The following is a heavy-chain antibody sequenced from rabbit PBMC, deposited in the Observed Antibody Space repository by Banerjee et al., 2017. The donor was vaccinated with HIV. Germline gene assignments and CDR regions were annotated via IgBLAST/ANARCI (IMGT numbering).Heavy chain of an antibody. Sequence: QSLEESGGDLVKPGASLTLTCTASRFSFSNIYYMCWVRQAPGKGLEWIGCIYPSSGSTYYASWAKRGFTTFKPSPTTLSLQVACLTAADTATYFCAVDVYKYGSWILWGQGTLVTV. D-gene: IGHD2-1*01. V-gene: IGHV1S40*01. CDR1: RFSFSNIYY. CDR2: IYPSSGST. J-gene: IGHJ6*01. CDR3: AVDVYKYGSWIL.